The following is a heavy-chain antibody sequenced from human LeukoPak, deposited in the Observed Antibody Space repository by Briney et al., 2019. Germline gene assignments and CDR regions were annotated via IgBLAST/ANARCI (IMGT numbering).Heavy chain of an antibody. D-gene: IGHD6-19*01. V-gene: IGHV1-2*02. CDR1: GYTFTGYY. Sequence: ASVNVSCKASGYTFTGYYIHWVRQAPGQGLEWMGWINPNSGVTHYPQKFQGRVTLTRDTSIRTAYMEVSSLRSDDTAVYYCARGLQWLEAFDYWGLGTLVTVSS. CDR3: ARGLQWLEAFDY. CDR2: INPNSGVT. J-gene: IGHJ4*02.